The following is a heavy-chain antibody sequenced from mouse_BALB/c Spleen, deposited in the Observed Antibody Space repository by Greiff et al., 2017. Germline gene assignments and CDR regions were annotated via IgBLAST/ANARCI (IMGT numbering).Heavy chain of an antibody. J-gene: IGHJ1*01. V-gene: IGHV14-3*02. CDR3: ARSLGWYFDV. CDR1: GFNIKDTY. Sequence: VQLKQSGAELVKPGASVKLSCTASGFNIKDTYMHWVKQRPEQGLEWIGRIDPANGNTKYDPKFQGKATITADTSSNTAYLQLSSLTSEDTAVYYCARSLGWYFDVWGAGTTVTVSS. CDR2: IDPANGNT.